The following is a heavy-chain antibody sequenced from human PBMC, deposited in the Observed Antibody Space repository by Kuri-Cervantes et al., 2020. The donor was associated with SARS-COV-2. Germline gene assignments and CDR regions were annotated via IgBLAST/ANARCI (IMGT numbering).Heavy chain of an antibody. V-gene: IGHV1-46*01. CDR1: GYTFTSYY. D-gene: IGHD3-3*01. J-gene: IGHJ4*02. Sequence: ASVKVSCKASGYTFTSYYMHWVRQAPGQGLEWMGIINPSGGSTSYAQKLQGRVTMTTDTSTSTAYMELRSLRSDDTAVYYCARDENYDFWSGYYPPLVLRGRGTLVTVSS. CDR2: INPSGGST. CDR3: ARDENYDFWSGYYPPLVL.